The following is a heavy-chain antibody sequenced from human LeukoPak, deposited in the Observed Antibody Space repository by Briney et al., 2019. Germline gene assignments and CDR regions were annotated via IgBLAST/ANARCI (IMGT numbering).Heavy chain of an antibody. CDR2: INHSGRT. D-gene: IGHD2-15*01. J-gene: IGHJ6*04. V-gene: IGHV4-34*01. Sequence: PSETLSLTCAVYGVSFSGYYWSWVRQPPGKGLEWVGEINHSGRTNYNPSLKSRVTISVDPSQNHFSLKIRSVTAAHTAVYYCARGFNAVAEGLSGMDVWGKGTTVTVSS. CDR1: GVSFSGYY. CDR3: ARGFNAVAEGLSGMDV.